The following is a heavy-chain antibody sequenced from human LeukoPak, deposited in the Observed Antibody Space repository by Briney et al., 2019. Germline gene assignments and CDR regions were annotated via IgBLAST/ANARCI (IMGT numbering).Heavy chain of an antibody. CDR1: GYSFTSYW. CDR3: ARRHDTNGISYNFDY. D-gene: IGHD2-8*01. CDR2: IYPSDSDT. Sequence: GESLKTPCQGPGYSFTSYWIGWVRQVPGKGLGWIGIIYPSDSDTRYSPYVQVQVPISADKSINTAYLQWSSLQASDTAMYYCARRHDTNGISYNFDYWAQGTLVTVSS. V-gene: IGHV5-51*01. J-gene: IGHJ4*02.